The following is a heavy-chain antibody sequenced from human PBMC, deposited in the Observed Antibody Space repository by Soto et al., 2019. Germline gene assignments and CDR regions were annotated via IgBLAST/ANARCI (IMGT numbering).Heavy chain of an antibody. CDR3: LVAGTN. Sequence: EVPLLESGGGLVQPGGSLRLSCAASGFTFSTYDMSWVRQAPGKGLEWVSAISGSGDRAYYADSVKARFTISRDNSKNTLFLQVNSLRAEDTAVYYCLVAGTNWGQGTLVTVSS. D-gene: IGHD6-19*01. V-gene: IGHV3-23*01. J-gene: IGHJ4*02. CDR2: ISGSGDRA. CDR1: GFTFSTYD.